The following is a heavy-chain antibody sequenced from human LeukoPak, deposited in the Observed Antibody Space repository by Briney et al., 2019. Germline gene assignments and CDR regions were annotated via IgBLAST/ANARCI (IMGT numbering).Heavy chain of an antibody. CDR1: KFTFSSYW. V-gene: IGHV3-7*01. D-gene: IGHD6-19*01. J-gene: IGHJ5*02. Sequence: GGSLRLSCAASKFTFSSYWMSWVRQAPGKGLEWVANIKQDGSVQFYMNSLKGRFSVSRDNAKNSLYLQMNGLRVEDTAVYYCTRLQIAVAGPNWFDPWGQGTLVTVSS. CDR2: IKQDGSVQ. CDR3: TRLQIAVAGPNWFDP.